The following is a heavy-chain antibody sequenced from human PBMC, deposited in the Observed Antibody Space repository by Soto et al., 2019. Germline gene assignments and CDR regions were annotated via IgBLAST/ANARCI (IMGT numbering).Heavy chain of an antibody. CDR2: TYYRSKWYY. V-gene: IGHV6-1*01. Sequence: SQTLSLTCAITGDSVSSNSAGWSWVRQSPSRGLEWLGRTYYRSKWYYEYAVSVRGRITINPDTSKNQYSLQLNSVTPEDTAVYFCARGEQYSGRIFDYWGQGTLITVSS. CDR3: ARGEQYSGRIFDY. CDR1: GDSVSSNSAG. J-gene: IGHJ4*01. D-gene: IGHD1-26*01.